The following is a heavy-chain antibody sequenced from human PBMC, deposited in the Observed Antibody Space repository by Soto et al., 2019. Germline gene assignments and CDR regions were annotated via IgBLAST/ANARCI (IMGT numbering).Heavy chain of an antibody. D-gene: IGHD5-18*01. V-gene: IGHV6-1*01. CDR1: GESVSSDSVT. J-gene: IGHJ4*02. CDR2: TYYRSKWYN. Sequence: SQTVSLTCAISGESVSSDSVTWNWSRQSPSRGLEWLGRTYYRSKWYNDYAESVKSRITINPDTSKNQFSLHLNSVTPEDTAVYYCVRLIGNSWLHFWGQGTLVTVSS. CDR3: VRLIGNSWLHF.